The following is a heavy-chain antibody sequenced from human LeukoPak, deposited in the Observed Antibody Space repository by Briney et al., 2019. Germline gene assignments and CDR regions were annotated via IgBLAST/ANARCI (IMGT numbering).Heavy chain of an antibody. CDR1: GFTFSSYA. V-gene: IGHV3-30*18. Sequence: GGSLRLSCAASGFTFSSYAMSWVRQAPGKGLEWVAVISYDGSNKYYADSVKGRFTISRDNSKNTLYLQINSLRAEDTAVYYCANLPIGGSGYYSQVTLGYYGMDVWGQGTTVTVSS. J-gene: IGHJ6*02. CDR2: ISYDGSNK. CDR3: ANLPIGGSGYYSQVTLGYYGMDV. D-gene: IGHD3-22*01.